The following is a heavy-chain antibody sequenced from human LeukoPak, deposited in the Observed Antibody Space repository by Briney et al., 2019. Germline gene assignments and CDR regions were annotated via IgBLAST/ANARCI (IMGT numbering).Heavy chain of an antibody. CDR1: GFTFVNAW. Sequence: GGSLRLSCAASGFTFVNAWMSWVRQAPGKGLEWVGHFKSKSDGGTTDYAAPGKGTFTISRDDSKNTLYLQMNSLTTEDTAVYYCTTGYNYLAYWGQGTLVTVSS. V-gene: IGHV3-15*01. CDR3: TTGYNYLAY. D-gene: IGHD5-18*01. J-gene: IGHJ4*02. CDR2: FKSKSDGGTT.